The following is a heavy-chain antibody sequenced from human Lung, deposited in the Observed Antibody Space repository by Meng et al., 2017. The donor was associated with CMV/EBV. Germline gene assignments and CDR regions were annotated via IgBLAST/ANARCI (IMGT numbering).Heavy chain of an antibody. Sequence: SVXVSXXASGYIFTKYGVNWMRQAPGQGPEWMGWISAYNGDTMYAPKVQGRVTMTTDTSTSTAYMELRGLRSDDTAVYYCARDAVTIAVSGIGDYWGQGTXVTVSS. CDR1: GYIFTKYG. V-gene: IGHV1-18*01. CDR2: ISAYNGDT. CDR3: ARDAVTIAVSGIGDY. J-gene: IGHJ4*02. D-gene: IGHD6-19*01.